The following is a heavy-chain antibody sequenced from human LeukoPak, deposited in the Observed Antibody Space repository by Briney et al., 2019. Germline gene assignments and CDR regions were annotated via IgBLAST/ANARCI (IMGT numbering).Heavy chain of an antibody. CDR3: ARDTSGWSPTYYYYMDV. CDR1: GYTFTSYY. J-gene: IGHJ6*03. CDR2: INPSGGST. D-gene: IGHD6-19*01. V-gene: IGHV1-46*01. Sequence: ASVKVSCKASGYTFTSYYMHWVRQAPGQGLEWMGIINPSGGSTSYAQKFQGRVTMTRDMSTSTVYMELSSLRSEDTAVYYCARDTSGWSPTYYYYMDVWGKGTTVTVSS.